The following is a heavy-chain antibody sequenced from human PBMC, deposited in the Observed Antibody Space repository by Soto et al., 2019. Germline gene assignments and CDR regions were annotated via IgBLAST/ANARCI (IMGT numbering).Heavy chain of an antibody. V-gene: IGHV2-5*02. CDR2: VYWDDDK. J-gene: IGHJ4*02. CDR3: AHTSDPSTTVPCAY. D-gene: IGHD1-1*01. Sequence: QITLKESGPALVKPTETLTLTCTFSGFSLSTSEVGVAWIRQPPGKALEWLAIVYWDDDKRYSTSLESRLTITKDTSKTQVVLTMTDMDPVDTGTYYCAHTSDPSTTVPCAYWGEGTLVTVST. CDR1: GFSLSTSEVG.